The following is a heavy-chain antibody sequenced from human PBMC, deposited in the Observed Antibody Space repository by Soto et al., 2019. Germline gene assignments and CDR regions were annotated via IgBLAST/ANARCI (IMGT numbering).Heavy chain of an antibody. V-gene: IGHV1-69*12. CDR1: RGTFSSYA. CDR3: ARESRRRDSSSWASCCYYGMDV. CDR2: IIPIFDTA. Sequence: QVQLVQSGAEVKKPGSSVKVSCKASRGTFSSYAISWVRQAPGQGLEWMGGIIPIFDTAHYAQRFQGRVTITADESTSTAYMEGSGLRSEDTAVYYCARESRRRDSSSWASCCYYGMDVWGQGTTVTVSS. J-gene: IGHJ6*02. D-gene: IGHD6-13*01.